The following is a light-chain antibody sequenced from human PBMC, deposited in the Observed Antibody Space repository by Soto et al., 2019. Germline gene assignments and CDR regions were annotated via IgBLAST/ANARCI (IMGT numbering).Light chain of an antibody. J-gene: IGKJ1*01. CDR3: QQRSNWPWT. Sequence: IVLTQSTATLSLSPGARATLSCRASQSVSSYLAWFQQKPGQAPRLLIYDASNRATGIPARFSGSGSGTDFTLTISSLEPEDFAVYYCQQRSNWPWTFGQGTKVDIK. CDR1: QSVSSY. CDR2: DAS. V-gene: IGKV3-11*01.